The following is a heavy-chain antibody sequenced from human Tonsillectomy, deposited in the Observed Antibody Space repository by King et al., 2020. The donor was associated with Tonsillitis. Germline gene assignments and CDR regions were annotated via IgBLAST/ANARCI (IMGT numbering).Heavy chain of an antibody. CDR2: IRYDGSNK. J-gene: IGHJ4*02. Sequence: QLVQSGGGVVQPGGSLRLSCAASGFTFSSYGMHWVRQAPGKGLEWVAFIRYDGSNKYYADSVKGRFTISRDNPKNTLYLQMNSLRAEDTAVYYCAKDPRYCSGGSCYNYWGQGTLVTVSS. CDR1: GFTFSSYG. D-gene: IGHD2-15*01. V-gene: IGHV3-30*02. CDR3: AKDPRYCSGGSCYNY.